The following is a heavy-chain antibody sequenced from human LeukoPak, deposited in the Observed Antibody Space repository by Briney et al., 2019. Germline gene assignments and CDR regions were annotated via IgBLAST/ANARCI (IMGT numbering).Heavy chain of an antibody. J-gene: IGHJ4*02. CDR1: GFTFSSYA. D-gene: IGHD6-19*01. CDR3: AKARGVAGTFFDY. V-gene: IGHV3-23*01. CDR2: ISGSGGST. Sequence: GGSLRLSCAASGFTFSSYAMSWVRQAPGKGLDWVSAISGSGGSTYYADSVKGRFTISRDNSKNTLYLQMNSLRAEDTAVYYCAKARGVAGTFFDYWGQGTLVTVSS.